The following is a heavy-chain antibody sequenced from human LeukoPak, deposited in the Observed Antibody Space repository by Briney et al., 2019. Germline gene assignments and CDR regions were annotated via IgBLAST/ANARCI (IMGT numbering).Heavy chain of an antibody. CDR2: LCGVGDST. CDR1: GFTFSSYA. CDR3: ARDVYYYYMDV. Sequence: AGSLRLSCAASGFTFSSYAMSWVRQAPGKGLEWVSALCGVGDSTYYADSGEGRFTIARDNSKNTLYLQMNRLRAEDTAVYYCARDVYYYYMDVWGKGTTVTVSS. V-gene: IGHV3-23*01. J-gene: IGHJ6*03.